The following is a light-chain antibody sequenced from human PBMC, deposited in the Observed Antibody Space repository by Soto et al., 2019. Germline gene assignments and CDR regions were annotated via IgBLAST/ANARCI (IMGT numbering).Light chain of an antibody. J-gene: IGLJ3*02. CDR1: SGSIASNY. CDR3: QSYDATNQV. V-gene: IGLV6-57*01. CDR2: EDN. Sequence: NFMLTQPHSVSESPGKTVIISCTRSSGSIASNYVQWDQQRPGSSPTTVIYEDNQRPSGVPDRFSGSIDSSSNSASLTISGLENEDEADYYCQSYDATNQVFGGGPKLTVL.